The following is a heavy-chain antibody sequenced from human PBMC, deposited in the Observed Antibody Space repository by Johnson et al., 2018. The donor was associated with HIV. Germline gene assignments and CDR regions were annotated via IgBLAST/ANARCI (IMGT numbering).Heavy chain of an antibody. J-gene: IGHJ3*01. CDR3: ATKGSKWELIVEGFAV. CDR1: GFIVSSKY. V-gene: IGHV3-66*02. CDR2: LYADGRT. Sequence: VQLVESGGGVVRPGGSLRLSCAASGFIVSSKYMTWFRQAPGKGLEWVSVLYADGRTYYADSVTGRFTVSSDYSENTLYLQMNSLTAEDTAVYYCATKGSKWELIVEGFAVWGQGTMVTVSS. D-gene: IGHD1-26*01.